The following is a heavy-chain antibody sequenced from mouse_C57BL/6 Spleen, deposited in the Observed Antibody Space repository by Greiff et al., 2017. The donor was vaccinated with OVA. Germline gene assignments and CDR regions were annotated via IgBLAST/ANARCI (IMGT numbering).Heavy chain of an antibody. CDR2: IYPGSGST. CDR3: ARDYYGNYLDY. J-gene: IGHJ2*01. CDR1: GYTFTSYW. D-gene: IGHD2-1*01. V-gene: IGHV1-55*01. Sequence: QVQLQHSGAELVKPGASVKMSCKASGYTFTSYWITWVKQRPGQGLEWIGDIYPGSGSTNYNEKFKSKATLTVDTSSSTAYMQLSSLTSEDSAVYYCARDYYGNYLDYWGQGTTLTVSS.